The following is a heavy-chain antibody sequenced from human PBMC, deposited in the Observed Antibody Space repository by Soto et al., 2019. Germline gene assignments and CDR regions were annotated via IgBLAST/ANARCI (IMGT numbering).Heavy chain of an antibody. CDR3: ARDTPTVTTTLHYYYYYYMDV. D-gene: IGHD4-17*01. CDR2: INAGNGNT. CDR1: GYTFTSYA. J-gene: IGHJ6*03. Sequence: ASVKVSCKASGYTFTSYAMHWVRQAPGQRLEWMGWINAGNGNTKYSQKFQGRVTITRDTSASTAYMELSSLRSEDTAVYYCARDTPTVTTTLHYYYYYYMDVWGKGTTVTVSS. V-gene: IGHV1-3*01.